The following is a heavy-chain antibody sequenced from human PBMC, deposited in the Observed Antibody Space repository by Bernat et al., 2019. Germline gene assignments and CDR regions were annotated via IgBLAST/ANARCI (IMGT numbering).Heavy chain of an antibody. CDR2: IEKDGTEK. Sequence: EVQVVESGGGLVQPGGSLRLSCATSGFTFSTYWMSWVRRARGKGLEWVANIEKDGTEKYYVDSVKGRFTISRDNAKNSLYLQMNSLGAADTAVYYCVGDFTYWGRGTLVTVSS. CDR3: VGDFTY. CDR1: GFTFSTYW. J-gene: IGHJ4*01. V-gene: IGHV3-7*03.